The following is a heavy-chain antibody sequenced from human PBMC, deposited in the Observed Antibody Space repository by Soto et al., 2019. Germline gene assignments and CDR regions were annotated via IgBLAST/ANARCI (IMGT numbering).Heavy chain of an antibody. V-gene: IGHV1-69*06. CDR2: IIPNYEAA. Sequence: QVQLVQSGAEVRKPGSSVKVSCEASGGSFNNFVISWLRQAPGQGLVWMGGIIPNYEAANYAQKFRGRLTITADKATNTAYMELNSLRPEDTATYFCARYWNAGTLYVAFDIWGQATTGIVS. CDR1: GGSFNNFV. CDR3: ARYWNAGTLYVAFDI. J-gene: IGHJ3*02. D-gene: IGHD1-1*01.